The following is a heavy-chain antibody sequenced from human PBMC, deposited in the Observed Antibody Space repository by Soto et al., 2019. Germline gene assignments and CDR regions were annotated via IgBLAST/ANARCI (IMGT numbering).Heavy chain of an antibody. CDR3: TRGNWFDP. Sequence: QVRLIQSGTEVKQSGASVKVSCRLSGSALTELSLHWVRQAPGKGLEWMGCSDREDGETFYAQKFKGRLTMTEDTSTNTAYMELRSLGSEDTAVYYCTRGNWFDPWGQGTLVAVSS. CDR1: GSALTELS. CDR2: SDREDGET. V-gene: IGHV1-24*01. J-gene: IGHJ5*02.